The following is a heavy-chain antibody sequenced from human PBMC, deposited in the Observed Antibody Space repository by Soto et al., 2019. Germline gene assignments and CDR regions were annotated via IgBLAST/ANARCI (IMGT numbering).Heavy chain of an antibody. V-gene: IGHV4-39*01. CDR3: ATFRYKQQLPYNWFDP. Sequence: SETLSLTCAVYGGSFSGYYWGWIRQPPGKGLEWIGSIYYSGSTYYNPSLKSRVTISVDTSKNQFSLKLSSVTAADTAVYYCATFRYKQQLPYNWFDPWGQGTLVTVSS. J-gene: IGHJ5*02. D-gene: IGHD6-13*01. CDR2: IYYSGST. CDR1: GGSFSGYY.